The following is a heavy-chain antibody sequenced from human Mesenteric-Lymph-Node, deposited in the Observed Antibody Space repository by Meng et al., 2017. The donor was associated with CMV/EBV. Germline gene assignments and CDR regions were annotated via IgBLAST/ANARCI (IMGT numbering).Heavy chain of an antibody. J-gene: IGHJ6*02. V-gene: IGHV3-74*01. Sequence: GESLKISCAASGFTFSSYWMHWVRQAPGKGLVWVSRINSDGSSTSYADSVKGRFTISRDNSKNTLYLQMNSLRAEDTAVYYCARERYCSSTSCRYYYYGMDVWGQGTTVTVSS. CDR1: GFTFSSYW. CDR3: ARERYCSSTSCRYYYYGMDV. D-gene: IGHD2-2*01. CDR2: INSDGSST.